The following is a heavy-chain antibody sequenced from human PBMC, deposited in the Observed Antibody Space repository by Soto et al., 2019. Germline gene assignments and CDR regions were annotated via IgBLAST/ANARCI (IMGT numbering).Heavy chain of an antibody. J-gene: IGHJ1*01. CDR3: ATPYYYSLGSAIEH. CDR2: ISASGTAI. V-gene: IGHV3-11*01. CDR1: GFTFSDYY. Sequence: QVQLVESGGGLVKPGGSLRLSCVASGFTFSDYYMAWIRQAPGKGLEWVSSISASGTAIYIADSVKGRFTVSRDNADNSLSLQMDSLRAEDTAVYYCATPYYYSLGSAIEHWGQGALVTVSS. D-gene: IGHD3-10*01.